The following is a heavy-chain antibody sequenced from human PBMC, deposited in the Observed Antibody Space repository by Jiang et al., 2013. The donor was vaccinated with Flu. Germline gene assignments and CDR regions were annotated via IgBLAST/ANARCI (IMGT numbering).Heavy chain of an antibody. CDR1: SSNIAA. D-gene: IGHD5-18*01. CDR2: TYYRSRWYN. J-gene: IGHJ6*02. V-gene: IGHV6-1*01. Sequence: SSNIAAWNWIRQSPSRGLEWLGRTYYRSRWYNDYAASVKGRITINPDTSKNQFYLQLNSVTPEDTAVYYCARGGDSYYHGMDVWGQGTTVTVSS. CDR3: ARGGDSYYHGMDV.